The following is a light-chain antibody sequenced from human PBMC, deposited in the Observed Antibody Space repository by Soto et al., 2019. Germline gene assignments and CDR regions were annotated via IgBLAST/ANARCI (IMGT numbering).Light chain of an antibody. V-gene: IGKV3-20*01. CDR2: GES. Sequence: ESVLTQSPATLSLSPGERSTLSCRASQSVSSSYLAWYQQKTAQAPRLLIYGESSRATGIPDRFSGSGSGTDFTLTISRLEPEDFAVYYCQQYGSSPTFGQGTKV. CDR3: QQYGSSPT. J-gene: IGKJ1*01. CDR1: QSVSSSY.